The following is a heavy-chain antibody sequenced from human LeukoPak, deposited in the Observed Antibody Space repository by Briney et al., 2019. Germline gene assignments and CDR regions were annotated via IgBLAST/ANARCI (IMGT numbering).Heavy chain of an antibody. Sequence: SVKVSCKASGGTFSNYAINWERQAPGQGLDWLGGIVPVLGTANYAQKFQGRVTITTDESTSTVYMELSSLRSEDTAVYYCATAWFEQLVVAGAFEIWGQGTMVTVSS. V-gene: IGHV1-69*05. CDR3: ATAWFEQLVVAGAFEI. CDR1: GGTFSNYA. CDR2: IVPVLGTA. D-gene: IGHD6-6*01. J-gene: IGHJ3*02.